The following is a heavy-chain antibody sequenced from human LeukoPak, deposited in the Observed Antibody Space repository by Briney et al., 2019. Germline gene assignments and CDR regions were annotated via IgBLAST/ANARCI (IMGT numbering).Heavy chain of an antibody. D-gene: IGHD3-16*01. Sequence: SETLSLTCTVSGDSISRYYWSWIRQPPGKGVEWMGYIYYSGSTNYNPSLKSRVTISVDTSKNQFSLKLSSVTAADTAVYYCARVRGKVVGSYYYFDYWGQGTLVTVSS. V-gene: IGHV4-59*01. CDR1: GDSISRYY. CDR3: ARVRGKVVGSYYYFDY. CDR2: IYYSGST. J-gene: IGHJ4*02.